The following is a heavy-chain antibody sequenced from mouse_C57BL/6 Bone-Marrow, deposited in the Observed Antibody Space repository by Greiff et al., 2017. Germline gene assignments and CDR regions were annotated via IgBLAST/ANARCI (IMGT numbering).Heavy chain of an antibody. CDR2: IDPSDSYT. V-gene: IGHV1-69*01. J-gene: IGHJ2*01. D-gene: IGHD2-3*01. CDR3: ARSSDGYYRY. CDR1: GYTFTSYW. Sequence: VQLQQPGAELVMPGASVKLSCKASGYTFTSYWMHWVKQRPGKGLEWIGEIDPSDSYTNYNQKFKGKSTLTVDKSSSTAYMQLSSLTSEDSAVYYWARSSDGYYRYWGQGTTLTVTA.